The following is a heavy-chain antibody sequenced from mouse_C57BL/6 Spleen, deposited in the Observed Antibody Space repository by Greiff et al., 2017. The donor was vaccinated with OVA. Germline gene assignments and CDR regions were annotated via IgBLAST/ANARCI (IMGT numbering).Heavy chain of an antibody. Sequence: VQLQQPGAELVRPGTSVKVSCKASGYAFTNYLIEWVKQRPGQGLEWIGVINPGSGGTNYNEKFKGKATMTADKSSSTAYMQLSSLTSEDSAVYFCARTGPYWGQGTLVTVSA. CDR3: ARTGPY. CDR2: INPGSGGT. CDR1: GYAFTNYL. D-gene: IGHD4-1*01. J-gene: IGHJ3*01. V-gene: IGHV1-54*01.